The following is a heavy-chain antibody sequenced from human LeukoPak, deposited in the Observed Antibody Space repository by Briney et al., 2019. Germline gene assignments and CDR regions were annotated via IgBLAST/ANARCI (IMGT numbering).Heavy chain of an antibody. V-gene: IGHV1-69*13. CDR2: IIPIFGTA. D-gene: IGHD6-25*01. CDR1: GGTFSRYA. CDR3: ARAEFNGGSGFDL. Sequence: ASVKVSCNASGGTFSRYAFSWVRQAPGQGLEWMGGIIPIFGTANYAQKFQGRVTITADESTSTAYMELSSLRSEDTAVYYCARAEFNGGSGFDLWGQGTLVTVSS. J-gene: IGHJ5*02.